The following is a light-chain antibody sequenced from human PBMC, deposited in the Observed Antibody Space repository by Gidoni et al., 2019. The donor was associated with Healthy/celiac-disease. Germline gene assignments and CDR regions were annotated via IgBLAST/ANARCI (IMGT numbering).Light chain of an antibody. J-gene: IGKJ1*01. Sequence: ELEMTQPPATLSVSPGERATLSCRASQSVSSNLAWYQQKPDQAPRLLIYGASTRATGIPARFSGSRSGTEYTLTISSLQSEDFAVYYCQQYNNWTRGTFGQXTKVEIK. CDR2: GAS. V-gene: IGKV3-15*01. CDR1: QSVSSN. CDR3: QQYNNWTRGT.